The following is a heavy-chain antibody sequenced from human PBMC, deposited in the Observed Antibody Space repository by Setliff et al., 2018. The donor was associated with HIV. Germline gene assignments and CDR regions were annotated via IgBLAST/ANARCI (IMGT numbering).Heavy chain of an antibody. J-gene: IGHJ4*02. CDR3: ARVRGDSYYDFWSNYAHFDY. CDR2: ISIGSGAAI. CDR1: GFTFRNYN. Sequence: GSLRLSCAASGFTFRNYNFNWVRQAPGRGLEWVSSISIGSGAAIYYAESVQGRFTISRDNAKNSLYLQMDGLRAEDTAVYFCARVRGDSYYDFWSNYAHFDYWGQGTLVTVSS. D-gene: IGHD3-3*01. V-gene: IGHV3-21*01.